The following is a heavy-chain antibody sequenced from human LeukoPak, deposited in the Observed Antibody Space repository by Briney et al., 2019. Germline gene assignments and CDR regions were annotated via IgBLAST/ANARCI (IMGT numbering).Heavy chain of an antibody. CDR3: ASSLVPAAKRWSVYYYYGMDV. D-gene: IGHD2-2*01. Sequence: PSETLSLTCTVSGGSISSYYWSWIRQPAGKGLEWIGRIYTSGSANYNPSLKSRVTMSVDTSKNQFSLKLSSVTAADTAVYYCASSLVPAAKRWSVYYYYGMDVWGQGTTVTVSS. J-gene: IGHJ6*02. CDR2: IYTSGSA. V-gene: IGHV4-4*07. CDR1: GGSISSYY.